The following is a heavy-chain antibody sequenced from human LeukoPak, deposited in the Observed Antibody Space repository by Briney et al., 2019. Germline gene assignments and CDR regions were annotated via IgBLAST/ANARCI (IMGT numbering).Heavy chain of an antibody. CDR3: ARGRGSGYSYGQHYYYYYYMDV. D-gene: IGHD5-18*01. Sequence: ASVKVSCKASGYTFTSYYMHWVRQAPGQGLEWMGIINPSGGSTSYAQKFQGRVTMTRDTSTSTVYMELSSLRSEDTAVYYCARGRGSGYSYGQHYYYYYYMDVWGKGTTVTVSS. CDR1: GYTFTSYY. CDR2: INPSGGST. V-gene: IGHV1-46*01. J-gene: IGHJ6*03.